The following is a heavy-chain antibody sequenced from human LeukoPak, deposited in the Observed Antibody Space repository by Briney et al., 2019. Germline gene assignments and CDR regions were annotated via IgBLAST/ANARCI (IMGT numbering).Heavy chain of an antibody. Sequence: SEALSLTCTVSGGSISSYYWSWIRQPPGKGLEWIGYIYYSESTKYNPSFNSRVTMSVDTSKNQISLKLSSVTAADTAVYFCAREGTTGWAFWGQGTLVTVSS. V-gene: IGHV4-59*01. D-gene: IGHD1-1*01. J-gene: IGHJ4*02. CDR2: IYYSEST. CDR1: GGSISSYY. CDR3: AREGTTGWAF.